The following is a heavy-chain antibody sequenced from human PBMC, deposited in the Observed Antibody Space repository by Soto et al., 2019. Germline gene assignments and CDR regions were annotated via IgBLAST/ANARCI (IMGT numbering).Heavy chain of an antibody. J-gene: IGHJ3*02. D-gene: IGHD2-21*02. CDR3: ARLYCGGDCYPNDAFDI. V-gene: IGHV1-46*01. CDR2: INPSGGST. Sequence: ASVKVSCKASGYTFTSYYMHWVRQAPGQGLEWMGIINPSGGSTSYAQKFQGRVTMTRDTSTSTVYMELSSLRSEDTAVYYCARLYCGGDCYPNDAFDIWGQGTMVTVSS. CDR1: GYTFTSYY.